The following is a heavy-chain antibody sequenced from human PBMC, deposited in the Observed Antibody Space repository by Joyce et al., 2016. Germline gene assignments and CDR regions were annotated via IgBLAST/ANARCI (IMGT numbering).Heavy chain of an antibody. CDR2: ISYDGSNK. J-gene: IGHJ5*02. CDR1: GFPFRNYA. V-gene: IGHV3-30*18. Sequence: QVQVVESGGGVVQPGRSLNLSCVASGFPFRNYAMHWVRQAPGKGLEWVAFISYDGSNKDYADSVKVRFTIYRDNDKTTVYLQMNSLIEEDTAIYYCAKPDQSIYRNYYDTWGQGTRVTVSS. D-gene: IGHD2/OR15-2a*01. CDR3: AKPDQSIYRNYYDT.